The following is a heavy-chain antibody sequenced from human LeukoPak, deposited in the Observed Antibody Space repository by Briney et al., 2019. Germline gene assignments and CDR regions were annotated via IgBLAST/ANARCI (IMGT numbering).Heavy chain of an antibody. V-gene: IGHV3-30*18. CDR1: GFTFSSYG. CDR2: ISYDGRNK. J-gene: IGHJ4*02. D-gene: IGHD2-21*01. CDR3: AKDQVVPTHLFDY. Sequence: GRSLRLSCAASGFTFSSYGMHWVRQAPGKGLEWVAVISYDGRNKYYADSVKGRFTISRDNSKKTLYLQMNSLRAEDTAVYYCAKDQVVPTHLFDYWGQGTLVTVSS.